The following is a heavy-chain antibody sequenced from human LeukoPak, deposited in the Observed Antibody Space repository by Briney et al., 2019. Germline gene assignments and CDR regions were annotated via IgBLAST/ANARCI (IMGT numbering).Heavy chain of an antibody. CDR3: ARLGAGRAFDI. CDR1: GGSFSGYY. J-gene: IGHJ3*02. Sequence: RPSETLSLTCAVYGGSFSGYYWSWIRQPPGKGLEWIGEINHSGSTNYNPSLKSRVTISVDTSKNQFSLKLSSVTAADTAVYYCARLGAGRAFDIWGQGTMVTVSS. D-gene: IGHD1-14*01. CDR2: INHSGST. V-gene: IGHV4-34*01.